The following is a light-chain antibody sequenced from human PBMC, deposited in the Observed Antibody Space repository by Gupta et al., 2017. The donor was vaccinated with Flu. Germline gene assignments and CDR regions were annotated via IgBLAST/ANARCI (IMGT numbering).Light chain of an antibody. CDR1: NIGNKN. V-gene: IGLV3-9*01. J-gene: IGLJ2*01. Sequence: LGQTFSITCGGNNIGNKNVVWYQQQPRQAAVLVIFRDISRPAGIAAGFSACNSGNTATLTIIGGQAGDEADYYCQVWDSSTEVFGGGTKLTVL. CDR2: RDI. CDR3: QVWDSSTEV.